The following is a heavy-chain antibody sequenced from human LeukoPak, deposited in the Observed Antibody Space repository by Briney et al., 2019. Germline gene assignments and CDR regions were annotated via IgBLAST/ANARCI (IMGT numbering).Heavy chain of an antibody. CDR1: GGSISSYY. V-gene: IGHV4-59*08. CDR2: IYYSGST. D-gene: IGHD3-22*01. Sequence: SGTLSLTCTVSGGSISSYYWSWIRQPPGKGLEWIGYIYYSGSTYYNPSLKSRVTISVDTSKNQFSLKLSSVTAADTAVYYCARLRGYYDSSGHLDYWGQGTLVTVSS. J-gene: IGHJ4*02. CDR3: ARLRGYYDSSGHLDY.